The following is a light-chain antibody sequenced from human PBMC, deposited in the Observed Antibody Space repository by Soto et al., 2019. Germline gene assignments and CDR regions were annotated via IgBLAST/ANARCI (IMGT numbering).Light chain of an antibody. J-gene: IGKJ1*01. V-gene: IGKV3-20*01. Sequence: VLTQSPCTLSLSPGERATLSCRTSQSVSSSYLAWYQQRPGQAPRLLIYGASSRATGIPDRFSGSGSGTDFTLSISSLQPDDFATYYCQQYNSYPWTFGQGTKVDI. CDR2: GAS. CDR1: QSVSSSY. CDR3: QQYNSYPWT.